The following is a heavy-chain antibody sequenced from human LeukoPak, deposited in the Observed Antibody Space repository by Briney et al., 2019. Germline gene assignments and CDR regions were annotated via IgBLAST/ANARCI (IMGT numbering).Heavy chain of an antibody. Sequence: KPSETLSLTCAVYGGSFSGYYWSWIRQPPGKGREWIGEINHSGSTNYNPSLKSRVTISVDTSKNQFSLKLSSVTAADTAVYYCARRYSSRLRVDYWGQGTLVTVSS. CDR1: GGSFSGYY. D-gene: IGHD6-13*01. CDR3: ARRYSSRLRVDY. CDR2: INHSGST. J-gene: IGHJ4*02. V-gene: IGHV4-34*01.